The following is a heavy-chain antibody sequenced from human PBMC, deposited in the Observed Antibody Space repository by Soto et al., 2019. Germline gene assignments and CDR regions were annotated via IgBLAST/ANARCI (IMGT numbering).Heavy chain of an antibody. V-gene: IGHV3-33*01. CDR2: IWYDGSNK. J-gene: IGHJ3*02. Sequence: QVQLVESGGGVVQPGRSLRLSCAASGFTFSSYGMHWVRQAPGKGLEWVAVIWYDGSNKYYADSVKGRFTISRDNSKNTLYLQMNSLRAEDTAVYYCARGGRSYSGYAAPGDAFDIWGQGTMVTVSS. CDR3: ARGGRSYSGYAAPGDAFDI. D-gene: IGHD5-12*01. CDR1: GFTFSSYG.